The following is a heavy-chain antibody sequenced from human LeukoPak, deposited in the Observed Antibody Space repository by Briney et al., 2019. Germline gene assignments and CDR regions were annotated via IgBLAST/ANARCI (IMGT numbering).Heavy chain of an antibody. D-gene: IGHD3-22*01. V-gene: IGHV3-9*01. J-gene: IGHJ4*02. CDR1: GFTFDDYA. Sequence: PGRSLRLSCAASGFTFDDYAMHWVRQAPGKGLEWVSGTSYNSGSIGYADSVKGRFTISRDNAKNSLYLQMNSLRAEDTALYYCAEDVYYYDSSGFDYWGQGTLVTVSS. CDR3: AEDVYYYDSSGFDY. CDR2: TSYNSGSI.